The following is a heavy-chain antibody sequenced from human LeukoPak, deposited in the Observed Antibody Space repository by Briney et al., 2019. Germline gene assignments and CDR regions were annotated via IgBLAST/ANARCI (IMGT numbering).Heavy chain of an antibody. D-gene: IGHD3-22*01. CDR1: GYTFTGYY. V-gene: IGHV1-2*02. Sequence: ASVKVSCKASGYTFTGYYTHWVRQAPGQGLEWMGWINPNSGGTNYAQKFQGRVTMTRDTSISTAYMELSRLKSDDAAVYYCARVDYDSSGAYYWGQGTLVTVSS. CDR2: INPNSGGT. J-gene: IGHJ4*02. CDR3: ARVDYDSSGAYY.